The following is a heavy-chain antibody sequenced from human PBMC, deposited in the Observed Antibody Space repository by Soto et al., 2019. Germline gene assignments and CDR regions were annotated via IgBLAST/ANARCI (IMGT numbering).Heavy chain of an antibody. CDR3: ARAAGVVVVAWGENWFDP. CDR2: ISAYNGNT. Sequence: QVQLVQSGAEVKKPGASVKVSCKASGYTFTSYGISWVRQAPGQGLEWMGWISAYNGNTNYAQKLQGRVTMTTDTSTSKAYMEMRSLRSDDTAVYYCARAAGVVVVAWGENWFDPWGQGTLVTVSS. J-gene: IGHJ5*02. CDR1: GYTFTSYG. V-gene: IGHV1-18*01. D-gene: IGHD2-15*01.